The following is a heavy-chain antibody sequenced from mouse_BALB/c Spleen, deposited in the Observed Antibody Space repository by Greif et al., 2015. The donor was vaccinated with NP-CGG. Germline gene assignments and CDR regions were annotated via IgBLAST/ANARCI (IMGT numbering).Heavy chain of an antibody. D-gene: IGHD1-1*01. CDR3: ARREFITTDYYAMDY. Sequence: EVQLQQSEAELVRPGALVKLSCKASGFNIKDYYMHWVKQRPEQGLEWIGWIDPENGNTIYDPKFQGKASITADTSSNTAYLQLSSLTSEDTAVYYCARREFITTDYYAMDYWGQGTSVTVSS. J-gene: IGHJ4*01. V-gene: IGHV14-1*02. CDR2: IDPENGNT. CDR1: GFNIKDYY.